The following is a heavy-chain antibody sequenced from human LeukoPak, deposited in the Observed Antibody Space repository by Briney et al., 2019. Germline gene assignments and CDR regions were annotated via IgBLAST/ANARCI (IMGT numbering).Heavy chain of an antibody. J-gene: IGHJ5*02. CDR1: GGSFSGYY. Sequence: SETLSLTCAVYGGSFSGYYWSWIRQPPGKGLEWIGEINHSGSTNYNPSLKSRVTISVDTSKNQFALKLSAVTAADTAVYYCARRKGSGCSSTSCLLNWFDLGAREPLVSVSS. CDR3: ARRKGSGCSSTSCLLNWFDL. V-gene: IGHV4-34*01. D-gene: IGHD2-2*01. CDR2: INHSGST.